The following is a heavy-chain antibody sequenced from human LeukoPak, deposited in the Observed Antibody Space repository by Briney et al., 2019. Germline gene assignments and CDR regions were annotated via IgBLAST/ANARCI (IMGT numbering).Heavy chain of an antibody. V-gene: IGHV3-30*18. J-gene: IGHJ4*02. CDR2: ISYDGSNK. Sequence: GGSLRLSCAASGFTFSNHGMHWVRQAPGKGLEWVALISYDGSNKYYADSVKGRFTISRDNSKNTLYLQMISLRAEDTAVYYCANYGSVSYFAYWGQGTLVTVSS. CDR3: ANYGSVSYFAY. CDR1: GFTFSNHG. D-gene: IGHD3-10*01.